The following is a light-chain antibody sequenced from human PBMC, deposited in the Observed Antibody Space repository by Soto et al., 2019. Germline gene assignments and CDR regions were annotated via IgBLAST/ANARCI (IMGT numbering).Light chain of an antibody. CDR3: SLYTRENTYV. CDR2: EAS. Sequence: QSSLTQPPSVSGSPGQSVTMSCTGTSTDFVSYNRVSWYQQPPGTAPKLIIYEASNRPSGVPDRFSGSKSGNTASLTISGLQAADEADYSCSLYTRENTYVFGTGTKVTV. V-gene: IGLV2-18*01. J-gene: IGLJ1*01. CDR1: STDFVSYNR.